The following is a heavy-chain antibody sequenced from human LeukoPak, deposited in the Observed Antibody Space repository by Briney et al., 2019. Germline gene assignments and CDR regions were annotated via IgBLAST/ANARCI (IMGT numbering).Heavy chain of an antibody. D-gene: IGHD2-15*01. CDR1: GFSLSVSGVG. CDR2: IYWDDDT. V-gene: IGHV2-5*02. J-gene: IGHJ4*02. CDR3: AHSDRYCSGGSCYPGSYFDY. Sequence: SGPTLVKPTQTLALICSFSGFSLSVSGVGVGWIRQPPGKALEWLAVIYWDDDTRYSPSLKNRLTITKDTSKNQVVLTMTNMDPVDTATYYCAHSDRYCSGGSCYPGSYFDYWGQGTLVTVPS.